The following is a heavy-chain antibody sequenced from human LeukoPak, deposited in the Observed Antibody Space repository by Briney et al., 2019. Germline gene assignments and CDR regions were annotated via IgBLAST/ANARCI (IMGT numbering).Heavy chain of an antibody. D-gene: IGHD5-18*01. CDR1: GFTVSSNY. CDR3: AKVIDSYGQGDI. V-gene: IGHV3-53*01. Sequence: GGSLRLSCAASGFTVSSNYMTWVRQAPGKGLEWVSVIYSGDSTYYADSVKGRFTISRDNSKNTLYLQMNSLRAEDTAVYYCAKVIDSYGQGDIWGQGAMVTVSS. CDR2: IYSGDST. J-gene: IGHJ3*02.